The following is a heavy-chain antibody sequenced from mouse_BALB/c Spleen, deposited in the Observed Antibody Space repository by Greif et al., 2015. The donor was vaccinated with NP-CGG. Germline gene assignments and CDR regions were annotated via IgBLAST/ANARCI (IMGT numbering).Heavy chain of an antibody. CDR1: GFNIKDTY. V-gene: IGHV14-3*02. D-gene: IGHD4-1*01. Sequence: EVQLVESGAELVKPGASVKLSCTASGFNIKDTYMHWVKQRPEQGLEWIGRIDPANGNTKYDPKFQGKATVTADTSSNTAYLQLSILTSEDTAVYYCANWDWYFDVWGAGTTVTVSS. J-gene: IGHJ1*01. CDR3: ANWDWYFDV. CDR2: IDPANGNT.